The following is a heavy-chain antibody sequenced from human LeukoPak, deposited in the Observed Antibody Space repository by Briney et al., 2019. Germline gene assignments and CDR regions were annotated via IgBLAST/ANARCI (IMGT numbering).Heavy chain of an antibody. V-gene: IGHV1-18*01. CDR2: ISGYNGDT. Sequence: ASVKVSCKPSGYTFTTYGINWVRQAPGQGLEWMGWISGYNGDTKYAQKFQGRVTMTTDTSTSTAYMELRSLRSDDTAVYYCARDSSDISRWFDPWGQGTLVTVSS. D-gene: IGHD3-9*01. CDR1: GYTFTTYG. J-gene: IGHJ5*02. CDR3: ARDSSDISRWFDP.